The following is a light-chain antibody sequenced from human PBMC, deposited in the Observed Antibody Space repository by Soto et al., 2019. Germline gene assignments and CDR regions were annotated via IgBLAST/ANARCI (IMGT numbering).Light chain of an antibody. CDR1: SSNIGINT. CDR2: GNN. J-gene: IGLJ1*01. V-gene: IGLV1-44*01. CDR3: ATWDDSLDVHV. Sequence: QSVLTQPASASGTPGQTITISCSGGSSNIGINTVRWYEHLPGTAPRLLIYGNNQRPSGVPDRFSGSKSGTSASLAISGLQSEDEAHYYCATWDDSLDVHVFGTGTKVTVL.